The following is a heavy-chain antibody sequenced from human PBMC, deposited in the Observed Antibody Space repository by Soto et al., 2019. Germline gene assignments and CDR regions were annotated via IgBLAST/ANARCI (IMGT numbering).Heavy chain of an antibody. J-gene: IGHJ3*01. CDR1: GFNFRSYS. V-gene: IGHV3-48*02. Sequence: GGSLRLSCVGSGFNFRSYSMNWVRQAPGKGLEWISYISSSSSSIDHADSVKGRFAISRDNAKSSLFLQMNSLRDEDTAVYYCARDAGYASGCTLAFDVWGQVTTVPVSS. CDR2: ISSSSSSI. D-gene: IGHD6-19*01. CDR3: ARDAGYASGCTLAFDV.